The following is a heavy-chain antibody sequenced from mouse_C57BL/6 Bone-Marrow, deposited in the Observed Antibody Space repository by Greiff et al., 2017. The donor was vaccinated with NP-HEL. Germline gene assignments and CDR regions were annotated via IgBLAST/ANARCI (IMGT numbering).Heavy chain of an antibody. CDR2: INPGSGGT. V-gene: IGHV1-54*01. Sequence: QVQLKESGAELVRPGTSVKVSCKASGYAFTNYLIEWVKQRPGQGLEWIGVINPGSGGTNYNEKFKGKATLTADKSSSTAYMQLSSLTSEDSAVYFCARWGGYDGGYYAIDYWGQGTSVTVSS. CDR1: GYAFTNYL. CDR3: ARWGGYDGGYYAIDY. D-gene: IGHD2-2*01. J-gene: IGHJ4*01.